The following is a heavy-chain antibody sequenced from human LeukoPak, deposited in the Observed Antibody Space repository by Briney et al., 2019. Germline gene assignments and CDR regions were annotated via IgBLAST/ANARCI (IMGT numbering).Heavy chain of an antibody. CDR2: ISGDGTTT. CDR1: GFSFSTSW. Sequence: PAGSLRLSCVASGFSFSTSWMHWVRQDAGRGLVWVSRISGDGTTTTYADSVKGRFTISRDNAKNTVYLQMNSLRAEDTAVYYCAKVTTYYYGSGSYYNLWGQGTLVTVSS. CDR3: AKVTTYYYGSGSYYNL. D-gene: IGHD3-10*01. J-gene: IGHJ4*02. V-gene: IGHV3-74*01.